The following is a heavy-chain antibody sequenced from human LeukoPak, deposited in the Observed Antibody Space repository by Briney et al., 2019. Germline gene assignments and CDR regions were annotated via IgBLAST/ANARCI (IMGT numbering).Heavy chain of an antibody. Sequence: ASVTVSCKASGGTFSSYAISWVRQAPGQGLEWMGGIIPIFGTANYAQKFQGRVTITTDESTSTAYMELSSLRSEDTAVYYCARSSRDGYNYDYWGQGTLVTVSS. CDR1: GGTFSSYA. D-gene: IGHD5-24*01. J-gene: IGHJ4*02. CDR3: ARSSRDGYNYDY. CDR2: IIPIFGTA. V-gene: IGHV1-69*05.